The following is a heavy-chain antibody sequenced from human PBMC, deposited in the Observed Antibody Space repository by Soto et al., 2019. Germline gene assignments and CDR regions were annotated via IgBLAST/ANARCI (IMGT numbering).Heavy chain of an antibody. Sequence: EVQLVESGGGSVEPGGSLRLSCAASGFTFSGHSMNWVRQAPGKGLEWVSFISGSGGTTYDADSVKGRFTISRDNAKNTLYLQMNSLRAEDTAVYYCAKAPVMAAAPNWFDPWGQGTLVTVSS. CDR1: GFTFSGHS. CDR3: AKAPVMAAAPNWFDP. D-gene: IGHD2-15*01. CDR2: ISGSGGTT. J-gene: IGHJ5*02. V-gene: IGHV3-48*01.